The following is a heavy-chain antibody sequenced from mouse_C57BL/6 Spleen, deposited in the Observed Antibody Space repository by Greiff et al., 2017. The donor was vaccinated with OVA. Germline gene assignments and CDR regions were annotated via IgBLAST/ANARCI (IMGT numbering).Heavy chain of an antibody. Sequence: VQLQQSGAELVRPGASVKLSCTASGFNIKDDYMHWVKQRPEQGLEWIGWIDPENGDTEYASKFQGKATITADTSSNTAYLQLSSLTSEDTAVYYCTTPVLRFDVWGTGTTVTVSS. V-gene: IGHV14-4*01. CDR2: IDPENGDT. D-gene: IGHD1-1*01. CDR1: GFNIKDDY. J-gene: IGHJ1*03. CDR3: TTPVLRFDV.